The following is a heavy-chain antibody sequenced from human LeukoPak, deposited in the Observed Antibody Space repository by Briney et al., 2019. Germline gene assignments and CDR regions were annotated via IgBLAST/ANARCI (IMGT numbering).Heavy chain of an antibody. D-gene: IGHD1-26*01. CDR3: ARGIVGATPLDY. CDR1: GGTFSSYA. J-gene: IGHJ4*02. Sequence: SVKVSCKASGGTFSSYAISWVRQAPGQGLEWMGGIIPIFGTANYAQKFQGRVTITTDESTNTAYMELSSLRSEDTAVYYCARGIVGATPLDYWGQGTLVTVSS. V-gene: IGHV1-69*05. CDR2: IIPIFGTA.